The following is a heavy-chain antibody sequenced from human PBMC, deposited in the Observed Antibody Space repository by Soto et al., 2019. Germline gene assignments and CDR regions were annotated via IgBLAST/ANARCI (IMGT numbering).Heavy chain of an antibody. J-gene: IGHJ4*02. V-gene: IGHV4-39*01. Sequence: PSVTMSVTCTVSGGTISSGSCYWGWIRQPPGQELEWFGSTFYSWSTYYTLSLKRRLTISIDKSQNHFPLKPSPVTAADTPVYYCARLINCDGDCGLDYWGQGTRGTVSS. CDR3: ARLINCDGDCGLDY. CDR2: TFYSWST. D-gene: IGHD2-21*02. CDR1: GGTISSGSCY.